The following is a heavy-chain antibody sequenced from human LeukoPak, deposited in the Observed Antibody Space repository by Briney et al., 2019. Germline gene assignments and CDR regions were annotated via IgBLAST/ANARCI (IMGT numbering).Heavy chain of an antibody. CDR2: IKKDGSET. V-gene: IGHV3-7*03. CDR3: ARGRYSSTTYYFDS. Sequence: GGSLRLSCAASGFTFSSSWMSWVRQAPGKGLEWVANIKKDGSETYYVDSVKGRFTISRDNAKNSLYLQMNNLRAEDTAIYYCARGRYSSTTYYFDSWGQGTLVTVSS. CDR1: GFTFSSSW. D-gene: IGHD6-13*01. J-gene: IGHJ4*02.